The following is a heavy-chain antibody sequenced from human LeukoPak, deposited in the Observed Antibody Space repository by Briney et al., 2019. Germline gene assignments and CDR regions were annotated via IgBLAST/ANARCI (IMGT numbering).Heavy chain of an antibody. J-gene: IGHJ6*04. CDR3: ARPSGWFGELSPYYYGMDV. Sequence: SVKVSCKASGGTFSSYAISWVRQAPGQGLEWMGGIIPIFGTANYAQKFQGRVTITADKSTSTAYMELSSLRSEDTAVYYCARPSGWFGELSPYYYGMDVWGKGTTVTVSS. V-gene: IGHV1-69*06. D-gene: IGHD3-10*01. CDR2: IIPIFGTA. CDR1: GGTFSSYA.